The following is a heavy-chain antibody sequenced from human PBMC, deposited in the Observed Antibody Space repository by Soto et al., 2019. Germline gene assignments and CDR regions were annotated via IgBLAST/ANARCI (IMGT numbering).Heavy chain of an antibody. CDR3: AKGRDSSGWYVVLDY. CDR2: IRGRGGST. Sequence: EVQLLGSGGGLVQPGGSLRLPCEPPGFTLNSNALSWVAQPPGRGRGGVSLIRGRGGSTYYADSVRGRFTISRDNSKNTMYLQMNSLRAEDTAVYYCAKGRDSSGWYVVLDYWGQGTLVTVSS. J-gene: IGHJ4*02. D-gene: IGHD6-19*01. V-gene: IGHV3-23*01. CDR1: GFTLNSNA.